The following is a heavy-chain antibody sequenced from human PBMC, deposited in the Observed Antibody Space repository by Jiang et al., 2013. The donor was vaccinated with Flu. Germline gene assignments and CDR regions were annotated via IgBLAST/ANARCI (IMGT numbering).Heavy chain of an antibody. CDR3: ARGSTPWVAVATD. Sequence: KGLEWIGYIYYSGSTNYNPSLKSRVTISVDTSKNQFSLKLSSVTAADTAVYYCARGSTPWVAVATDWGQGTLVTVSS. CDR2: IYYSGST. J-gene: IGHJ4*02. V-gene: IGHV4-59*01. D-gene: IGHD6-19*01.